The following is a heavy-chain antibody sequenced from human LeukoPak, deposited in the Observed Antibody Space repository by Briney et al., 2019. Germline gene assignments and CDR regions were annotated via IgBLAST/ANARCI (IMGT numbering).Heavy chain of an antibody. CDR2: VNTNTGNP. Sequence: ASVKVSCKASGYTFTSYAMNWVRQAPGQGLEWMGWVNTNTGNPTYAQGFTGRFVFSLDTSISTACLHISGLKAEDTAVYYCARDGLRSCTSSSCYPGEDAFDIWGQGTMVTVSS. J-gene: IGHJ3*02. CDR3: ARDGLRSCTSSSCYPGEDAFDI. CDR1: GYTFTSYA. V-gene: IGHV7-4-1*02. D-gene: IGHD2-2*01.